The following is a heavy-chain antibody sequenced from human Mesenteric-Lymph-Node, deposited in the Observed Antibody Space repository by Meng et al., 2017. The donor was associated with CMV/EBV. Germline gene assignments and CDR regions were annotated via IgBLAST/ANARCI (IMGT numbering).Heavy chain of an antibody. J-gene: IGHJ3*01. D-gene: IGHD2-8*02. CDR1: GFTFSAYN. CDR3: AGDAYCTDTSCFYDALHV. CDR2: ISRSTTYI. Sequence: GGSLRLSCVASGFTFSAYNMHWVRQAPGQGLEWVSSISRSTTYIYYTDSVKGRFSISRDNAMNSFYLQMNSLRAEDTAVYYCAGDAYCTDTSCFYDALHVWGQGTLVTVSS. V-gene: IGHV3-21*01.